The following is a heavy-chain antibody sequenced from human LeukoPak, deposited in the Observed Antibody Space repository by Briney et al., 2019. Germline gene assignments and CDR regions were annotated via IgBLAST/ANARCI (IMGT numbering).Heavy chain of an antibody. CDR3: AYRNNFEY. D-gene: IGHD1-26*01. V-gene: IGHV3-7*05. Sequence: PGGSLRLSCAASGFSFSGHWMNWVRQPPGKGLEWVANIKAGGSEKYHVDSVKGRFTISRDDAKRTVDLQMDNLRAEDTAIYYCAYRNNFEYWGQGALVTVSS. J-gene: IGHJ4*02. CDR2: IKAGGSEK. CDR1: GFSFSGHW.